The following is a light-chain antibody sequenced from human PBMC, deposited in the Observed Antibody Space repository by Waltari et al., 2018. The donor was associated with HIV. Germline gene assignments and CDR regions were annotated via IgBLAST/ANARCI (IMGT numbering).Light chain of an antibody. CDR3: HQTSLLPNT. CDR1: QDISSW. Sequence: DIQLTQSPSSVSASVGDRVIITCRASQDISSWLAWYQQTPGKAPKLLIYTASTLQPGVPSRFSGSGSGTDFTLTINSLETEDAATYYCHQTSLLPNTFGQGTKLEIK. CDR2: TAS. J-gene: IGKJ2*01. V-gene: IGKV1-12*01.